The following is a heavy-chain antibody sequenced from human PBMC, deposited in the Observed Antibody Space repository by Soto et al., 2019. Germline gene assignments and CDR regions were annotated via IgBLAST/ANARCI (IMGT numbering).Heavy chain of an antibody. V-gene: IGHV4-34*01. CDR1: GGSFSGYY. D-gene: IGHD2-15*01. CDR2: INHSGST. J-gene: IGHJ3*02. CDR3: ARADIVVVVAAPRTDAFDI. Sequence: SETLSLTCAVYGGSFSGYYCSWIRQPPGKGLEWSGEINHSGSTNYNPSLKSRVTISVDTSKNQFSLKLSSVTAADTAVYYGARADIVVVVAAPRTDAFDIWGQGTMVTVSS.